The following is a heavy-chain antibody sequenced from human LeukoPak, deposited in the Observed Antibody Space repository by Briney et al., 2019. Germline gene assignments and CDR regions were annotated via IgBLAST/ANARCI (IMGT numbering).Heavy chain of an antibody. J-gene: IGHJ4*02. CDR3: AKASNNHGLGGTVEY. CDR1: GFTFSRYA. D-gene: IGHD1-14*01. CDR2: ISYDGSNK. V-gene: IGHV3-30*18. Sequence: GGSLRLSCADSGFTFSRYAMHWVRQAPGKGLEWVAVISYDGSNKFYADSVKGWLAISRDNSKNTLYLQMNSLRTEDTAVYYCAKASNNHGLGGTVEYWGQGTLVTVSS.